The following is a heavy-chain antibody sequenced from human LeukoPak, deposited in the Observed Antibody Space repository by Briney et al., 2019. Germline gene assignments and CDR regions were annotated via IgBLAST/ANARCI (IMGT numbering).Heavy chain of an antibody. V-gene: IGHV1-18*01. CDR3: ARGYYDSSGYYYPAPDYFDY. D-gene: IGHD3-22*01. J-gene: IGHJ4*02. Sequence: ASVKVSCKASGYTFTSYGISWVRQAPGQGLEWMGWISAYNGNTNYAQKLQGRVTMTTDTSTSTAYMELRSLRSDDTAVYYCARGYYDSSGYYYPAPDYFDYWGQGTLITVSS. CDR2: ISAYNGNT. CDR1: GYTFTSYG.